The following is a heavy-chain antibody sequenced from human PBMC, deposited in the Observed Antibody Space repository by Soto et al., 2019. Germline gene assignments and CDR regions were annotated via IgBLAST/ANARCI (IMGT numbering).Heavy chain of an antibody. J-gene: IGHJ6*03. Sequence: QVQLVQSGAEVKKPGASVTVSCRSSGDTFTAYYIHWVRQAPGQGLEWMGWLNPNGGVTKYAQKFQGWVTMTRDTSIRTVYMQLSRLRSDDTAVYYCARESVGATATLDYYYFYMDVWGTGTTVPVSS. CDR3: ARESVGATATLDYYYFYMDV. D-gene: IGHD1-26*01. CDR2: LNPNGGVT. CDR1: GDTFTAYY. V-gene: IGHV1-2*04.